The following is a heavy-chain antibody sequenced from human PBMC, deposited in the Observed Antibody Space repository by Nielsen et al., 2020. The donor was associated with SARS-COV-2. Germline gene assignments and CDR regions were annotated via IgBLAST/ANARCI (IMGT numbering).Heavy chain of an antibody. D-gene: IGHD2-15*01. CDR2: IYYSGST. CDR3: ARHCPGVGPSSYFDY. Sequence: SETLSLTCTVSGGSISSYYWSWIRQPPGKGLEWIGYIYYSGSTNYNPSLKSRVTISVDTSKNQFSLKLSSVTAADTAVYYCARHCPGVGPSSYFDYWGQGTLVTVSS. J-gene: IGHJ4*02. CDR1: GGSISSYY. V-gene: IGHV4-59*01.